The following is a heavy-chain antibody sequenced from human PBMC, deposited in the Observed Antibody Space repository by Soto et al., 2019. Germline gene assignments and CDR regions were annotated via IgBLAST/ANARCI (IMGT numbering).Heavy chain of an antibody. Sequence: PSAPLSLTCTVSVCSVSSGSYYWSWIRQPPGKGLEWIGYIYYSGSTNYNPSLKSRVTISVDTSKNQFSLKLSSVTAADTAVYYCARGRRYGGNSPIDYWGQGTLVTVSS. D-gene: IGHD1-26*01. CDR1: VCSVSSGSYY. J-gene: IGHJ4*02. CDR3: ARGRRYGGNSPIDY. V-gene: IGHV4-61*01. CDR2: IYYSGST.